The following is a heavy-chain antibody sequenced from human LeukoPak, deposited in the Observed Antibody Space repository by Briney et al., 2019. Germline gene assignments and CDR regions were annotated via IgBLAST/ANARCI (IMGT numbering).Heavy chain of an antibody. V-gene: IGHV4-34*01. D-gene: IGHD2-2*01. CDR1: GGSFSGYY. CDR3: ARTTEGYFRSSSCYGFYYSYYNGV. CDR2: INHSRRT. J-gene: IGHJ6*03. Sequence: TSETLSLTCAVYGGSFSGYYWSWIRQPPGKGLEWIGEINHSRRTHYNPSLKSRVTISVDTSKNQFSLKLSSVTAADTAVYYCARTTEGYFRSSSCYGFYYSYYNGVLGQGTKVNISS.